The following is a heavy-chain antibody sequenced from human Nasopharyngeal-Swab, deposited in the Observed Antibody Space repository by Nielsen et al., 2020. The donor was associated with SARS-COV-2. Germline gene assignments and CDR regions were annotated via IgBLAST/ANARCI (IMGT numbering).Heavy chain of an antibody. D-gene: IGHD6-19*01. CDR3: ARHRFGIAVADSDY. CDR2: ISSSSSYI. Sequence: WIRQPAGKGLERVSSISSSSSYIYYADSVKGRFTISRDNAKNSLYLQMNSLRAEDTAVYYCARHRFGIAVADSDYWGQGTLVTVSS. J-gene: IGHJ4*02. V-gene: IGHV3-21*01.